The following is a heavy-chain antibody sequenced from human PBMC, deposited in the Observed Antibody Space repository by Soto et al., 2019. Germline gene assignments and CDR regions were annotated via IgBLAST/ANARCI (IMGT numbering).Heavy chain of an antibody. V-gene: IGHV4-34*01. CDR3: ARDIPKTIAVAGSKLLDY. D-gene: IGHD6-19*01. CDR1: GGSFSGYY. J-gene: IGHJ4*02. CDR2: INHSGST. Sequence: SETLSLTCAVYGGSFSGYYWSWIRQPPGKGLEWIGEINHSGSTNYNPSLKSRVTISVDTSKNQFSLKLSSVTAADTAVYYCARDIPKTIAVAGSKLLDYWGQGTLVTVSS.